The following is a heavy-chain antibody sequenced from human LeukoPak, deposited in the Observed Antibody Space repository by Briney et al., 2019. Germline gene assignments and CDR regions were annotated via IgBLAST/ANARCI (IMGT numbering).Heavy chain of an antibody. CDR1: DYTFTSYG. V-gene: IGHV1-18*01. CDR3: ARDATCYDFLGGHTPYSFDY. CDR2: ISTYNGHT. D-gene: IGHD3-3*01. J-gene: IGHJ4*02. Sequence: GASVKVSCKASDYTFTSYGISWVRQAPGQGLEWMGWISTYNGHTNYAQNLQGRVTMTTDTSTSTAYMELRSLRSDDTALYYCARDATCYDFLGGHTPYSFDYWGQGTLVTVSS.